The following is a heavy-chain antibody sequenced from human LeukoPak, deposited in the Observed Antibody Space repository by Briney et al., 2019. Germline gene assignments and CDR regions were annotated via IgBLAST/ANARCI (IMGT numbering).Heavy chain of an antibody. D-gene: IGHD3-22*01. J-gene: IGHJ4*02. CDR2: IYYSGST. CDR3: ARASDGSGPYPYFDY. V-gene: IGHV4-39*01. Sequence: PSETLSLTCSVSGGSISSNTFHWGWIRQPPGNGLEWIGSIYYSGSTYYNPSLKSRVSISVDTSKNQFSLKLSSVTAADTAVYYCARASDGSGPYPYFDYWGQGTLVTVSS. CDR1: GGSISSNTFH.